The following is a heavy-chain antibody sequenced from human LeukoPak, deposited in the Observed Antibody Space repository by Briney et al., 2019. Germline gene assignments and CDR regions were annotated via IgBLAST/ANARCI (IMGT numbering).Heavy chain of an antibody. D-gene: IGHD5-24*01. CDR3: ARRGDGYNLNFDY. V-gene: IGHV5-51*01. J-gene: IGHJ4*02. CDR1: GYSFTTYW. Sequence: GESLKISCKGSGYSFTTYWIGWVRQMPGKGLEWMGFIYLGDSDTRYSPSFQGQVTISADKSISTAYLQWSSLKASDTAMYYCARRGDGYNLNFDYWGQGTLVTVSS. CDR2: IYLGDSDT.